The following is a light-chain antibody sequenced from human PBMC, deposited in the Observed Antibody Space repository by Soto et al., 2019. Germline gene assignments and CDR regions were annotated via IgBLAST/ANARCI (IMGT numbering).Light chain of an antibody. Sequence: DIQMTQSPSSLSASVGDRVTITCQASQDSKKYLNWYQQKPGKAPKLLLYDASNLETVVPSRFSGSGSGTDFTFTISSLQPDDFEAYFCQQYDSLPLNFGGGAKVEMK. CDR2: DAS. V-gene: IGKV1-33*01. J-gene: IGKJ4*01. CDR1: QDSKKY. CDR3: QQYDSLPLN.